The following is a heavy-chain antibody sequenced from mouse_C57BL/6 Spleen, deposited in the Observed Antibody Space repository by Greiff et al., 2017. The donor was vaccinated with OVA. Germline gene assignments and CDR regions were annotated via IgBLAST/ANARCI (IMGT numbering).Heavy chain of an antibody. CDR1: GYTFTSYW. J-gene: IGHJ4*01. Sequence: QVQLQQPGAELVRPGSSVKLSCKASGYTFTSYWMHWVKQRPIQGLEWIGNIDPSDSETHYNQKFKDKATLTVDKSSSTAYMQRSSLTSEDSAVYYCSRSELGPSYYYAMDYWGQGTSVTVSS. CDR2: IDPSDSET. D-gene: IGHD4-1*01. V-gene: IGHV1-52*01. CDR3: SRSELGPSYYYAMDY.